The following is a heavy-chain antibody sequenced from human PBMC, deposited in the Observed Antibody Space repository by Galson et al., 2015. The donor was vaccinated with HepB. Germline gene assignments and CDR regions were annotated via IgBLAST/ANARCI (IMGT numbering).Heavy chain of an antibody. J-gene: IGHJ4*02. V-gene: IGHV3-53*01. CDR2: IYTGGST. Sequence: SLRLSCAASGFTVSSNYMTWVRQAPGKGLEWVSVIYTGGSTDYADSVRGRFTISRDNSKNTLCLQMNSLRAEGTAVYYCAKGYSRSWYSGLGYWGQGTLVTVSP. CDR3: AKGYSRSWYSGLGY. CDR1: GFTVSSNY. D-gene: IGHD6-13*01.